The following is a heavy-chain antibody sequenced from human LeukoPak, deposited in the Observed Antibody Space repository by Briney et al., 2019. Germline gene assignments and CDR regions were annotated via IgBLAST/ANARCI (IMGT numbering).Heavy chain of an antibody. CDR2: FTSSSRSI. CDR1: GFTFSSYS. J-gene: IGHJ4*02. Sequence: GGSLRLSCAASGFTFSSYSMTWVRQAPGKGLEWVSSFTSSSRSIYYADSVKGRFTISRDNSKNTLYLQMNSLRAEDTAVYYCAKASRLLHGSGSYPGYFDYWGQGTLVTVSS. V-gene: IGHV3-23*01. D-gene: IGHD3-10*01. CDR3: AKASRLLHGSGSYPGYFDY.